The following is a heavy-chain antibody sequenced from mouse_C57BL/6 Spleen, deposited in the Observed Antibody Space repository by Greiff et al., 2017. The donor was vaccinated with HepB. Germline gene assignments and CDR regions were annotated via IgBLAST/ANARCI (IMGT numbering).Heavy chain of an antibody. CDR1: GYTFTDYN. V-gene: IGHV1-18*01. Sequence: VQLQQSGPELVKPGASVKIPCKASGYTFTDYNMDWVKQSHGKSLEWIGDINPNNGGTIYNQKFKGKATLTVDKSSSTAYMELRSLTSEDTAVYYCASAQATYFDYWGQGTTLTVSS. CDR3: ASAQATYFDY. CDR2: INPNNGGT. D-gene: IGHD3-2*02. J-gene: IGHJ2*01.